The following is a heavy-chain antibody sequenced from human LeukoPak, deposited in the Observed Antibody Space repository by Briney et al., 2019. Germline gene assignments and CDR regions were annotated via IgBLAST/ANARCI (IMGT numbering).Heavy chain of an antibody. CDR2: INHSGST. D-gene: IGHD3-9*01. J-gene: IGHJ6*03. Sequence: PSETLSLTCTVSGGSISSSSYYWGWIRQPPGKGLEWIGEINHSGSTNYNPSLKSRVTISVDTSKNQFSLKLSSVTAADTAVYYCARLSVLRYFDWLLRNYYYYYMDVWGKGTTVTVSS. V-gene: IGHV4-39*07. CDR1: GGSISSSSYY. CDR3: ARLSVLRYFDWLLRNYYYYYMDV.